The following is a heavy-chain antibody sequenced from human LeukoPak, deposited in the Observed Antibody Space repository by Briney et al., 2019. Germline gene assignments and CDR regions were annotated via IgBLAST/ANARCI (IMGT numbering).Heavy chain of an antibody. CDR2: IYTSGST. Sequence: SETLSLTCTVSGGSISSSRDYWSWIRQPAGKGLEWIGRIYTSGSTNYNPSLKSRVTISVDTSKNQFSLKLSSVTAADTAVYYCARGTIVVVVAAIGDYFDYWGQGTLVTVSS. CDR1: GGSISSSRDY. D-gene: IGHD2-15*01. V-gene: IGHV4-61*02. J-gene: IGHJ4*02. CDR3: ARGTIVVVVAAIGDYFDY.